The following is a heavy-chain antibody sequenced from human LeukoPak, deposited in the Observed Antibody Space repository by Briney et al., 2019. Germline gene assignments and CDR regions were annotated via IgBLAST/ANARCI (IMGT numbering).Heavy chain of an antibody. CDR1: GFTFSNYG. CDR3: AKGGYYGSGSSIPFDY. Sequence: PGGSLRLSCAASGFTFSNYGMHWVRQAPGKGLEWVTFIRYDGSEKYYADSVKGRFTIFRDNSKSTLYLQMNSLRAEDTAVYFCAKGGYYGSGSSIPFDYWGQGTLVTVSS. CDR2: IRYDGSEK. V-gene: IGHV3-30*02. D-gene: IGHD3-10*01. J-gene: IGHJ4*02.